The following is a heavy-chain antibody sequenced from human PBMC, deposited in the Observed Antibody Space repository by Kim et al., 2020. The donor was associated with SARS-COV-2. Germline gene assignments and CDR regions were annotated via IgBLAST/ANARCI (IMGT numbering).Heavy chain of an antibody. CDR3: AKRRDDCSSTSCYYTTCDS. CDR1: GFMFGSYA. CDR2: IPAGGGST. J-gene: IGHJ5*02. Sequence: GGSLRLSCAASGFMFGSYAIIWVRQAPGKGLEWVSGIPAGGGSTFYADSVKGRFTISRDNSKNTLYLQMNSLRVEDTAIYYCAKRRDDCSSTSCYYTTCDSWGQETLVSVSA. V-gene: IGHV3-23*01. D-gene: IGHD2-2*01.